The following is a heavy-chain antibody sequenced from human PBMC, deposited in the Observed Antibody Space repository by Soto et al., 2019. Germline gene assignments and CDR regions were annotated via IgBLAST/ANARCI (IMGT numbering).Heavy chain of an antibody. D-gene: IGHD2-2*02. CDR1: GYTFTSHG. V-gene: IGHV1-18*01. CDR2: ISAYNGHT. CDR3: ARDRDIVLVPEAITGMDV. Sequence: QVQLVQSGAEVKKPGASVKVSCKASGYTFTSHGISWVRQAPGQGLEWMGWISAYNGHTNNAQKXQGRGTITTAXXTXTXXMELRSLSSDDTAVYYCARDRDIVLVPEAITGMDVWGHGTTVTVSS. J-gene: IGHJ6*02.